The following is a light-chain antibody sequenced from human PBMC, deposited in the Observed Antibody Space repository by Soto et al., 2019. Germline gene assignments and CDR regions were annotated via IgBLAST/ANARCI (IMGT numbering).Light chain of an antibody. CDR1: QSISSW. Sequence: DLQMTQSPSTLSASVRDRVTITCRASQSISSWLAWYQQKPGKAPKLLIYKAYSLESGVTSRFSGSGSGTEFTLTISSLQSDDFATYYCQQYNSYQKFGQGTKVEIK. CDR3: QQYNSYQK. V-gene: IGKV1-5*03. CDR2: KAY. J-gene: IGKJ1*01.